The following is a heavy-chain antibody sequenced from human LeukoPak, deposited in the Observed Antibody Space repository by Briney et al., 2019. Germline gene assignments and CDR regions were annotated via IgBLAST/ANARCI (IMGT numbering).Heavy chain of an antibody. CDR2: IKQDGSEK. D-gene: IGHD3-16*01. CDR1: GFTFSSYW. V-gene: IGHV3-7*03. Sequence: GGSLRLSCAASGFTFSSYWMIWVRQAPGKGLEWVANIKQDGSEKYYVDSVKGRFTISRDNAKNSLYLQMNTLRAEGTAMYYCAKDAQPRSRWFDPWGQGTLVTVSS. J-gene: IGHJ5*02. CDR3: AKDAQPRSRWFDP.